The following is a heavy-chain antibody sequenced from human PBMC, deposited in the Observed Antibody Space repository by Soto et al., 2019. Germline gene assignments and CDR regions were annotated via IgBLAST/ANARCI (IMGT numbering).Heavy chain of an antibody. CDR1: VYSFANFW. Sequence: GESLKISCSGSVYSFANFWIGWVRQMPGKGLEWMGIIYPSDSDTRYSPSFQGQVTISADKSISTAYLQWNSLKASDTAMYFCARGDTTDYSTATPADYWGQGTQVTGSS. CDR2: IYPSDSDT. D-gene: IGHD3-22*01. J-gene: IGHJ4*02. CDR3: ARGDTTDYSTATPADY. V-gene: IGHV5-51*01.